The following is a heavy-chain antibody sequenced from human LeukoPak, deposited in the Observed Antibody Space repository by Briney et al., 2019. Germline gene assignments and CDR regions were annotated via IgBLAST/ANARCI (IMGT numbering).Heavy chain of an antibody. CDR3: ARGGFGGPFDY. V-gene: IGHV3-23*01. CDR1: GFTFSSYA. Sequence: GGSLRLSCAASGFTFSSYAMSWVRQAPGKGLEWVSAISGSGGSTYYADSVKGRFTISRDNSKNTLYLQMNSLRPEDSAVYYCARGGFGGPFDYWGQGTLVTVSS. D-gene: IGHD3-10*01. CDR2: ISGSGGST. J-gene: IGHJ4*02.